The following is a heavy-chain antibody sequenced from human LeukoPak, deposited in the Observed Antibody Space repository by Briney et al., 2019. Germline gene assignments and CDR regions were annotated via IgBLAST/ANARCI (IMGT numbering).Heavy chain of an antibody. CDR3: AKADGGGYCSGGSCTGDYFDY. J-gene: IGHJ4*02. CDR1: GFTFSSYG. D-gene: IGHD2-15*01. V-gene: IGHV3-33*06. Sequence: GGSLRLSCAASGFTFSSYGMHWVRQAPGKGLEWVAVIRYDGSNKYYADSVKGRFTISRDNSKNTLYLQMNSLRAEDTAVYYCAKADGGGYCSGGSCTGDYFDYWGQGTLVTVSS. CDR2: IRYDGSNK.